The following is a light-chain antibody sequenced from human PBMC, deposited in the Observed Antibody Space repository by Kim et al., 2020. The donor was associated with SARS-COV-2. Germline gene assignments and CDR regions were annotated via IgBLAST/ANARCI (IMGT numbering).Light chain of an antibody. Sequence: EIVLTQSPATLSLSPGERATLSCGASQSVSSSYLVWYQQKPGLAPRLLIYDASSRATGIPDRFSGSGSGTDFTLTISRLEPEDFAVYYCQQYGSSFSWTFGQGTKVDIK. CDR1: QSVSSSY. CDR3: QQYGSSFSWT. J-gene: IGKJ1*01. V-gene: IGKV3D-20*01. CDR2: DAS.